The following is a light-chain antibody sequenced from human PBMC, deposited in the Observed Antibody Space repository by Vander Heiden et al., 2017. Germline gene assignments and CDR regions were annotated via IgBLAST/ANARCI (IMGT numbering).Light chain of an antibody. J-gene: IGKJ2*01. CDR2: GAS. CDR3: QQYGSSQYT. Sequence: VLTQSPGTLSLSPGERATLSCRASQSVSSSYLAWYQQKPGHAPSLLIYGASSRATGIPDRFSGSGSGTDFTLTISRLEPEDFAVYYCQQYGSSQYTFGQGTKLEIK. CDR1: QSVSSSY. V-gene: IGKV3-20*01.